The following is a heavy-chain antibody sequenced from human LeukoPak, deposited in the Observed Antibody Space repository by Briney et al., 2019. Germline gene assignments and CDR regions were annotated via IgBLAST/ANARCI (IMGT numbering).Heavy chain of an antibody. J-gene: IGHJ4*02. Sequence: ASVKVSCKASGYTFSRNGISWVRQAPGQGLVWMGWIGAYNGNTKYVQKFQGRVTMTTDTSTSTAYMELRSLRSDDTAVYYCAKDHDFDFDYWGQGTLVTVSS. CDR2: IGAYNGNT. V-gene: IGHV1-18*01. CDR1: GYTFSRNG. D-gene: IGHD3-3*01. CDR3: AKDHDFDFDY.